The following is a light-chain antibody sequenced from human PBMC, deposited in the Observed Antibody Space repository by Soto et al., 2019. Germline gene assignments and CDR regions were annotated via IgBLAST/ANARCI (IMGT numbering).Light chain of an antibody. Sequence: QSVLTQPASVSGSPGQPITISCTGNNSDVGGYDYVSWYQQYPGKAPKVIIYEVRKRPSGISNRFSGSKSGNMASLTISGLQAVDEADYYCSSYTDSATRVFGSGTKVTVL. J-gene: IGLJ1*01. CDR1: NSDVGGYDY. V-gene: IGLV2-14*01. CDR2: EVR. CDR3: SSYTDSATRV.